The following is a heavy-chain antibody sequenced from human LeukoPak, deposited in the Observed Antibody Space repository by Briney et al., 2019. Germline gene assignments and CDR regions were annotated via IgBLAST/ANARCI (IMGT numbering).Heavy chain of an antibody. CDR1: GGSISSYF. V-gene: IGHV4-59*08. CDR3: ARGGPYCSGGSCSDY. Sequence: PSETLSLTCTVSGGSISSYFWSWLRQPPGKGLEWIGYLYYTGSTNYNPSLKSRVTISVDTSKDQFSLKLSSATAADTAVYYCARGGPYCSGGSCSDYWGQGILVTVSS. D-gene: IGHD2-15*01. CDR2: LYYTGST. J-gene: IGHJ4*02.